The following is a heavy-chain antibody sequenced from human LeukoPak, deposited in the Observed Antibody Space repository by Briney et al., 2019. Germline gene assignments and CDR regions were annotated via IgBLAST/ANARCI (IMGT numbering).Heavy chain of an antibody. Sequence: SETLSLTCTVFGGSISSGGYYWSWIRQHPRKGLEWIGYIYHSGNTYYNPSLKSRISISVDTSKNQFSLKLSSVTAADTAVYYCARVGFDGNYAFDYWGQGTLVTVSS. CDR2: IYHSGNT. J-gene: IGHJ4*02. D-gene: IGHD4-17*01. CDR1: GGSISSGGYY. V-gene: IGHV4-31*03. CDR3: ARVGFDGNYAFDY.